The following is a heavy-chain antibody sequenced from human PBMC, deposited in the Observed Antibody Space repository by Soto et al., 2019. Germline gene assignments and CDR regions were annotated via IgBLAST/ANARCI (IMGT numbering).Heavy chain of an antibody. V-gene: IGHV4-39*01. CDR1: GGSISSSSYY. J-gene: IGHJ4*02. Sequence: QLQLQESGPGLVKPSETLSLTCTVSGGSISSSSYYWGWIRQPPGKGLEWIGSIYYSGSTYYNPSLKSRVTISVDTYKNQFSLKLSSVTAADTAVYYCARLTAGRYSSSENYFDYWGQGTLVTVSS. CDR2: IYYSGST. CDR3: ARLTAGRYSSSENYFDY. D-gene: IGHD6-6*01.